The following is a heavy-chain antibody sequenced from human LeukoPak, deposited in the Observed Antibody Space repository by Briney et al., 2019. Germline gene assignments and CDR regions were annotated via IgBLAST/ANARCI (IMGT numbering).Heavy chain of an antibody. CDR1: GDSMSSSRFS. V-gene: IGHV4-30-2*01. Sequence: SETLSLTCDVSGDSMSSSRFSWSWIRQTPEKGLEWIGYSYHGGSTHYNPSLKSRVTISVDRSKKQFSLNLNSMTAADTAVYYCARMVVDVTRWFDPWGQGILVTVSS. CDR3: ARMVVDVTRWFDP. D-gene: IGHD2-15*01. CDR2: SYHGGST. J-gene: IGHJ5*02.